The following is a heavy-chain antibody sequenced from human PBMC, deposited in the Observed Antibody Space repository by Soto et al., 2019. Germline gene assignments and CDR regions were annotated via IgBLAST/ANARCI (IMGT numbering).Heavy chain of an antibody. D-gene: IGHD5-12*01. CDR3: ARDVEMATIEIDY. CDR2: ISYDGSNK. V-gene: IGHV3-30-3*01. Sequence: QVQLVESGGGVVQPGRSLRLSCAASGFTFSSYAMHWVRQAPGKGLEWVAVISYDGSNKYYADFVKGRFTISRDNSKNTLYLQMNSLRSEDTAVYYCARDVEMATIEIDYWGQGTLVTVSS. CDR1: GFTFSSYA. J-gene: IGHJ4*02.